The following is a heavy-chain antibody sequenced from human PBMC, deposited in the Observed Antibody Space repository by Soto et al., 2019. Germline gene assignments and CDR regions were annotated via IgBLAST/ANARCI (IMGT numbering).Heavy chain of an antibody. CDR2: IYYSGST. CDR1: GGSISSYY. D-gene: IGHD4-17*01. Sequence: SETLSLTSTVSGGSISSYYCSWIRQPPGKGLEWIGYIYYSGSTDYNPSLKSRVTISVDTSKNQFSLKLSSVTAADTAVYYCARDRDYGGNSGSGMGYYYYGMDVWGQGTTVTVSS. V-gene: IGHV4-59*01. J-gene: IGHJ6*02. CDR3: ARDRDYGGNSGSGMGYYYYGMDV.